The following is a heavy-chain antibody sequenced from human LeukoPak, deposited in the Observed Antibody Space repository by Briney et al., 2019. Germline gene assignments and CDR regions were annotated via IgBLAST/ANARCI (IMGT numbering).Heavy chain of an antibody. CDR3: AGEDILTGPIGAFDI. V-gene: IGHV4-61*01. J-gene: IGHJ3*02. CDR1: GGSISSSSYY. CDR2: IYYSGST. Sequence: SETLSLTCTVSGGSISSSSYYWSWLRQPPGKGLEWIGYIYYSGSTNYNPSLKSRVTISVDTSKNQFSLKLSSVTAADTAVYYCAGEDILTGPIGAFDIWGQGTMVTVSS. D-gene: IGHD3-9*01.